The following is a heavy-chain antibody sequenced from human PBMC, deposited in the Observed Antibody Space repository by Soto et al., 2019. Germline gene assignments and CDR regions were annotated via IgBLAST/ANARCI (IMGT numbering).Heavy chain of an antibody. Sequence: GESLKISCKGSGYSFAGYWITWVRQKPGKGLEWMGRIDPSDSQTYYSPSFRGHVTISVTKSITTVFLQWSSLRASDTAMYYRARQIYDSDTGPNFQYYFDSWGQGTPVTVSS. D-gene: IGHD3-22*01. CDR2: IDPSDSQT. CDR3: ARQIYDSDTGPNFQYYFDS. V-gene: IGHV5-10-1*01. J-gene: IGHJ4*02. CDR1: GYSFAGYW.